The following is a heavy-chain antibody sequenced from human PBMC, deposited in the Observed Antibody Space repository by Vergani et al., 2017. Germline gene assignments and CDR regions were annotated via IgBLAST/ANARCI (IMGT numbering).Heavy chain of an antibody. CDR2: IYYSGST. V-gene: IGHV4-30-4*01. CDR3: ARRGKAYGDYFDY. CDR1: GGSISSGSYY. J-gene: IGHJ4*02. D-gene: IGHD4-17*01. Sequence: QVQLQESGPGLVKPSQTLSLTCTVSGGSISSGSYYWSWIRQPPGKGLEWIGYIYYSGSTYYNPSLKSRVTISVDTSKNQFSLKLSSVTAADTAVYYCARRGKAYGDYFDYWGQGTLVTVSS.